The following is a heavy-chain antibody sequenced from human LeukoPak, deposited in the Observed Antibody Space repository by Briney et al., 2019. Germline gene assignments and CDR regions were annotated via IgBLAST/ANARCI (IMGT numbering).Heavy chain of an antibody. V-gene: IGHV1-18*01. J-gene: IGHJ4*02. CDR3: ARDADGSGTLLDY. CDR1: GSTFTSYG. Sequence: GASVKVSCKASGSTFTSYGISWVRQAPGQGREWMGWINGDNANTRYAEKLKGSVTMTKDTYTTKAYMDLRSLRSDDTAVYYCARDADGSGTLLDYWGQGTLVTVSS. CDR2: INGDNANT. D-gene: IGHD3-10*01.